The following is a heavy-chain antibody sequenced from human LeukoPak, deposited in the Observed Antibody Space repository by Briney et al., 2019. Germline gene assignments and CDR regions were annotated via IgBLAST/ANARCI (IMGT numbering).Heavy chain of an antibody. Sequence: GASVKVSCKPSGYTFTSYAINWVRQSTGQGREWMGWMNPNSGSTGYAQKFQGRVTMTSNTSISTAYMELSSLRSEDTAVYYCASYYYYGSGSSYAFDIWGQGTMVTVSS. CDR3: ASYYYYGSGSSYAFDI. J-gene: IGHJ3*02. CDR1: GYTFTSYA. V-gene: IGHV1-8*01. CDR2: MNPNSGST. D-gene: IGHD3-10*01.